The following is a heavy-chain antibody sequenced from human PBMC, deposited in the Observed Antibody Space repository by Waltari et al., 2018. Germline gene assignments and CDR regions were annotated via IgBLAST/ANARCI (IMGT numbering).Heavy chain of an antibody. V-gene: IGHV1-69*12. CDR3: ARGPRFDGAYEGLYY. CDR2: IIPTFGTA. J-gene: IGHJ4*02. D-gene: IGHD4-17*01. CDR1: GGTFSSYA. Sequence: QVQLVQSGAEVKKPGSSVKVSCKASGGTFSSYAISWVRQAPGQGLEWMGGIIPTFGTANYAQKSQGSVTITADESTSTAYMGLSSLRSADPAVYYCARGPRFDGAYEGLYYWGQGTLVTVSS.